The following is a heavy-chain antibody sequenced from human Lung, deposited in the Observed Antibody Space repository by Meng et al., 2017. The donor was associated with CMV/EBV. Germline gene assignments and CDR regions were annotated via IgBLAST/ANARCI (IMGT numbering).Heavy chain of an antibody. J-gene: IGHJ6*02. CDR2: ISSSSSTI. V-gene: IGHV3-48*04. D-gene: IGHD2-2*01. CDR3: SRDHCSSTSCYLYYYYYYGMDV. CDR1: GSTFSSYS. Sequence: SCAASGSTFSSYSINWVRQAPGTGLEWVSYISSSSSTIYYTDSVKGRFTISRDNAKNSLYLQMNSLRAEDTAVYYCSRDHCSSTSCYLYYYYYYGMDVWXQGTTVTVSS.